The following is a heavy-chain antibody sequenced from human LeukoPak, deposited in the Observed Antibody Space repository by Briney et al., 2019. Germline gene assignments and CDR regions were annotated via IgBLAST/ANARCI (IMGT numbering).Heavy chain of an antibody. Sequence: SETLSLTCTVSGGSISSYYWSWIRQPPGKGLEWIGYIYYSGSTNYNPSLKSRVTISVDTSKNQFSLKLSSVTAADTAVYYCARVPTRYFDWYYYYYGMDVWGQGTTVTVSS. D-gene: IGHD3-9*01. V-gene: IGHV4-59*01. CDR2: IYYSGST. CDR1: GGSISSYY. CDR3: ARVPTRYFDWYYYYYGMDV. J-gene: IGHJ6*02.